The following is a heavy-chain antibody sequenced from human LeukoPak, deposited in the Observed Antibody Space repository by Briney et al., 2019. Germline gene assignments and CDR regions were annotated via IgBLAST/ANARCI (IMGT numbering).Heavy chain of an antibody. V-gene: IGHV1-69*13. CDR1: VGTFSSYA. J-gene: IGHJ4*02. CDR3: ARARNTGIVGATNDY. CDR2: IIPIFGTA. Sequence: SVKVSCKASVGTFSSYAISWVRQAPGQGLEWMGGIIPIFGTANYAQKFQGRVTITADESTSTAYMELSSLRSEDTAVYYCARARNTGIVGATNDYWGQGTLVTVSS. D-gene: IGHD1-26*01.